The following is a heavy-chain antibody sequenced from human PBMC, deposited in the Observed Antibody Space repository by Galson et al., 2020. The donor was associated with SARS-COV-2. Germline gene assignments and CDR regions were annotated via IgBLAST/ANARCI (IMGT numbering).Heavy chain of an antibody. CDR2: INSDGSST. V-gene: IGHV3-74*01. CDR3: VKEYYYDSGGPLDAFDS. D-gene: IGHD3-22*01. J-gene: IGHJ3*02. CDR1: GFTFSKYW. Sequence: GGSLRLSCAASGFTFSKYWMHWVRQAPGKGLVWVSRINSDGSSTRYADFVKGRFTVSRDNAKNTLYLQMNSLRAEDTAVYYCVKEYYYDSGGPLDAFDSWGQGKMVTVSS.